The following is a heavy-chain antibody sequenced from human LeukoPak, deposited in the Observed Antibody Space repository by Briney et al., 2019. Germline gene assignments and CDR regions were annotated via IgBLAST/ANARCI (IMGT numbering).Heavy chain of an antibody. J-gene: IGHJ1*01. CDR2: IYSGVNT. V-gene: IGHV3-53*01. CDR3: ARASGSYDFQH. Sequence: PGGSLRLSCAASGFSVSSNYMNWVRQAPGKGLEWVSVIYSGVNTYYADSVRGRFTISRDNSKNTLYLQMNSLRAEDTAVYYCARASGSYDFQHWGQGTLVTVSS. D-gene: IGHD1-26*01. CDR1: GFSVSSNY.